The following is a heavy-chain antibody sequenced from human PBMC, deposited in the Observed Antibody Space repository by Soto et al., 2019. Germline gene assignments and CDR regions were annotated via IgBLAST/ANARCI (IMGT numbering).Heavy chain of an antibody. D-gene: IGHD6-13*01. J-gene: IGHJ6*04. Sequence: QVQLVQSGAEVNKPGSSVKVSCKASGGTFSSYAISWVRQAPGQGLEWMGVIIPIFGTANYAQKFQGRVTITADKSTSTAYMELSSLRSEDTAVYYCARDIAEDDEPYGMDGWGEGTTVTVSS. CDR2: IIPIFGTA. V-gene: IGHV1-69*06. CDR1: GGTFSSYA. CDR3: ARDIAEDDEPYGMDG.